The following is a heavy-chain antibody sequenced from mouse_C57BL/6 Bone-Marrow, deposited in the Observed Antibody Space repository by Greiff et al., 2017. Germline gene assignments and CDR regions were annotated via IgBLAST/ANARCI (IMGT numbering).Heavy chain of an antibody. CDR2: ISDGGSYT. J-gene: IGHJ3*01. V-gene: IGHV5-4*01. Sequence: EVKLQESGGGLVKPGGSLKLSCAASGFTFSSYAMSWVRQTPEKRLEWVATISDGGSYTYYPDNVKGRFTISRDNAKNNLYLQMSHLKSEDTAMYYCARDYGNYGFAYWGQGTLVTVSA. CDR3: ARDYGNYGFAY. D-gene: IGHD2-1*01. CDR1: GFTFSSYA.